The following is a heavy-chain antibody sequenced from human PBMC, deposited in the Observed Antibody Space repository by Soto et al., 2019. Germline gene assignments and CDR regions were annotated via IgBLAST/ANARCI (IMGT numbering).Heavy chain of an antibody. CDR3: AQRTYTKGSFDN. V-gene: IGHV2-5*02. Sequence: SGPTLVNPTQTLTLTCTFSGFSLSTSGVGVGWIRQPPGKALEWLALIYWDDDKRYSPSLKSRLTITKDTSKNQVALTMTNMDPVDTATYYCAQRTYTKGSFDNWGQGTLVTAPQ. D-gene: IGHD2-8*01. CDR2: IYWDDDK. J-gene: IGHJ4*02. CDR1: GFSLSTSGVG.